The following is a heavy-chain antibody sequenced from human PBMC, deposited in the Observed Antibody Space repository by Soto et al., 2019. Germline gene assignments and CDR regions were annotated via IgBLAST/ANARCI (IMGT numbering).Heavy chain of an antibody. V-gene: IGHV3-64D*06. D-gene: IGHD3-10*01. CDR2: ISSNGGST. CDR3: VKSKYYYGSGTENWFDP. CDR1: GFTFSSYA. Sequence: HPGGSLRLSCSASGFTFSSYAMHWVRQAPGKGLEYVSAISSNGGSTYYADSVKGRFTISRDNSKNTLYLQMSSLRAEDTAVYYCVKSKYYYGSGTENWFDPWGQGTLVTVSS. J-gene: IGHJ5*02.